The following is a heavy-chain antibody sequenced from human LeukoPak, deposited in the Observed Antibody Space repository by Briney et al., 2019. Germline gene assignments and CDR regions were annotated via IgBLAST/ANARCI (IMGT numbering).Heavy chain of an antibody. CDR1: GFTFSDYY. CDR2: IYSGGST. D-gene: IGHD1-26*01. Sequence: GGSLRLSCAASGFTFSDYYMSWIRQAPGKGLEWVSVIYSGGSTYYADSVKGRFTISRGNSKNTLYLQMNSLRAEDTAVYYCARDLRKDSGELRGGADYWGQGTLVTVSS. CDR3: ARDLRKDSGELRGGADY. J-gene: IGHJ4*02. V-gene: IGHV3-66*01.